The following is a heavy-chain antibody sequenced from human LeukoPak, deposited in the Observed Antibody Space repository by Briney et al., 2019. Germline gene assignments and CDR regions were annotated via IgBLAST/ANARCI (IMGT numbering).Heavy chain of an antibody. D-gene: IGHD6-13*01. CDR1: GFTFSSYG. J-gene: IGHJ4*02. CDR3: AKGGAARGLTEY. CDR2: ISYDGSNK. Sequence: PGGSLRLSCAASGFTFSSYGMHWVRQAPGKGLEWVAVISYDGSNKYYADSVKGRFTISRDNSKNTLYLQMNSLRAEDTAVYYCAKGGAARGLTEYWGQGTLVTVSS. V-gene: IGHV3-30*18.